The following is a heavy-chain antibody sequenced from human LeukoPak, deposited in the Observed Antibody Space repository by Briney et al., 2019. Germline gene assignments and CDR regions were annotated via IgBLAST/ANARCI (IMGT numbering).Heavy chain of an antibody. J-gene: IGHJ4*02. CDR1: GFTFNNYA. Sequence: PGGSLRLSCAASGFTFNNYAMSWVRQAPGKGLEWVAAVTGPADTTYYADSVKGRFTISRDSFKDTVYLQMNRLGAEDTALYYCAKGAAIDHWGQGTLVTVSS. CDR2: VTGPADTT. V-gene: IGHV3-23*01. CDR3: AKGAAIDH. D-gene: IGHD5-24*01.